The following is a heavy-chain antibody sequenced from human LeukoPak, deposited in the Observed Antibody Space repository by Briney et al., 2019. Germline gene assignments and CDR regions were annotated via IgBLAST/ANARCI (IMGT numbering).Heavy chain of an antibody. Sequence: GGSLRLSCAASGFTFSNYAMSWVRQAPGKGLEWVSGISASGGSYYADSVKGRFTVSRDISKNTLYLQINSLRAEDTAVYFCAREPRDCTGGTCQSAGGYYFYYWSQGTLVTVSS. CDR3: AREPRDCTGGTCQSAGGYYFYY. D-gene: IGHD2-15*01. J-gene: IGHJ4*02. CDR1: GFTFSNYA. V-gene: IGHV3-23*01. CDR2: ISASGGS.